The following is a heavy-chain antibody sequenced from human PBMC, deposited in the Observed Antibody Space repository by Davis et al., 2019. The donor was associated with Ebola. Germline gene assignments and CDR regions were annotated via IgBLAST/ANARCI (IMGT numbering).Heavy chain of an antibody. CDR1: GYTFTNYY. D-gene: IGHD6-19*01. J-gene: IGHJ4*01. CDR2: INPSGDTT. V-gene: IGHV1-46*01. CDR3: ARDDAVLAGTYFDY. Sequence: ASVKVSCKASGYTFTNYYMHWVRQAPGQGLEWMGIINPSGDTTSYALKFQGRVTVTRDTSTSTVYMELTGLRSDDTAVYYCARDDAVLAGTYFDYWGQGTLVTVSS.